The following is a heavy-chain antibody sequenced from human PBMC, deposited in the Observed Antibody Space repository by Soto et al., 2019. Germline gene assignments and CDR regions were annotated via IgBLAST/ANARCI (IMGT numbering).Heavy chain of an antibody. D-gene: IGHD6-19*01. J-gene: IGHJ5*02. CDR3: AKSGSSGWYGWFDP. Sequence: SGPTLVNPTQTLTLTCIFSGFSVLPSGVGVGCIRQPPGKALEWRGFIYWNDDKRYSPSLKSRLTITKDTSKNQVVLTMTNMDPVDTATYYCAKSGSSGWYGWFDPWGQGTLVTVS. CDR2: IYWNDDK. V-gene: IGHV2-5*01. CDR1: GFSVLPSGVG.